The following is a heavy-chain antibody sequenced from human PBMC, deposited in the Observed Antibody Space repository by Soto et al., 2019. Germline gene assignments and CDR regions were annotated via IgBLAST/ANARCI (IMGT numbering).Heavy chain of an antibody. V-gene: IGHV2-5*02. CDR3: ARIYCAGGTFYRRGGLHYVHAFPAQRSSDP. Sequence: GSGPTLVNPTQTLTLTCTFSGFSLSTSGVGVGWIRQPPGKALEWLALIYWDDDKGYSPSLKTRLTITKDTSKNQVVLTMTKMDPVDTATYYCARIYCAGGTFYRRGGLHYVHAFPAQRSSDP. CDR2: IYWDDDK. D-gene: IGHD2-8*02. CDR1: GFSLSTSGVG. J-gene: IGHJ5*02.